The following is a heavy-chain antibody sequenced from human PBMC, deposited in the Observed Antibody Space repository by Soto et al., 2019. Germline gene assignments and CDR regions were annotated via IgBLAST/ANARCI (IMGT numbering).Heavy chain of an antibody. CDR3: ARGPPLYDILTGYYEPAFDY. V-gene: IGHV1-8*01. J-gene: IGHJ4*02. D-gene: IGHD3-9*01. CDR2: MNPNSGNT. CDR1: GYTFTSYD. Sequence: GASVKVSRKASGYTFTSYDINWVRQATGQGLEWMGWMNPNSGNTGYAQKFQGRVTMTRNTSISTAYMELSSLRSEDTAVYYCARGPPLYDILTGYYEPAFDYWGQGTLVTVSS.